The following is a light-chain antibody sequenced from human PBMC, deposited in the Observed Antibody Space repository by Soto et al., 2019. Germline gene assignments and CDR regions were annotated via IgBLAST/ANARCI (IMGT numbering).Light chain of an antibody. Sequence: HSVLTQPPSVSAAPGQKVTISCSGSSSNIGNNYVSWYQQLPGTAPKLLIYENNKRPSGIPDRFSGSKSGTSATLGITGLQTGDEADYYCGTWDSSLSVGAFCGGTKLTVL. CDR2: ENN. CDR1: SSNIGNNY. CDR3: GTWDSSLSVGA. J-gene: IGLJ3*02. V-gene: IGLV1-51*02.